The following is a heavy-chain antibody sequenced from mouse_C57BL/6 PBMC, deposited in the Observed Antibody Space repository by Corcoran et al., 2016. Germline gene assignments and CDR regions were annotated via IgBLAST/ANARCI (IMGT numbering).Heavy chain of an antibody. CDR2: INPNNGGT. V-gene: IGHV1-26*01. CDR3: ANYGNYEFAY. Sequence: EVQLQQSGPELVKPGASVKISCKASGYTFTDYYMNWVKQSHGKSLEWIGDINPNNGGTSYNQKFKGKATLTVDKSSSTAYMELRSLTSEDSAVYYCANYGNYEFAYWGQGTQVTVSA. CDR1: GYTFTDYY. J-gene: IGHJ3*01. D-gene: IGHD2-1*01.